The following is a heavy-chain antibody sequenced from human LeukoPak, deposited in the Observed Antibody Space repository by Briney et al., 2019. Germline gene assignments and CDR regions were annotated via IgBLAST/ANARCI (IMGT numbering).Heavy chain of an antibody. Sequence: GGSLRLSCAASGFTFRTYGMHWLRQAPGKGPEWVTFISYDGNDKKYGASVKGRFTVSRDNLKNFLYLQMNSLRVEDTAVYYCARLVATRTPKDWGQGTLVTVSS. D-gene: IGHD5-12*01. CDR1: GFTFRTYG. V-gene: IGHV3-30*04. CDR2: ISYDGNDK. CDR3: ARLVATRTPKD. J-gene: IGHJ4*02.